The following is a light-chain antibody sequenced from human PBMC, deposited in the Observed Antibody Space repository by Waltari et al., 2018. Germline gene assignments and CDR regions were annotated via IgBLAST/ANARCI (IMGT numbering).Light chain of an antibody. CDR3: QSYDSSLSGSI. V-gene: IGLV1-40*01. CDR1: TSNIGAGYD. J-gene: IGLJ2*01. CDR2: GNS. Sequence: HSRLTQPPSVSGAPGPRVTISCTGCTSNIGAGYDVHWYQLLPGTAPKLLIYGNSNRPSGVPDRFSGSKSGTSASLAITGLQAEDEADYHCQSYDSSLSGSIFGGGTKLTVL.